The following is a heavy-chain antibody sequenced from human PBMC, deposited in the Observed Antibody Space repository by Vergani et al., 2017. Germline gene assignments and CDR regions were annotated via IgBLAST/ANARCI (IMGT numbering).Heavy chain of an antibody. Sequence: QMQLQESGPGLVKPSETLSLSCPVSGDSIRTSSYAWGWTRQPPGKTLDWIGPVFYGGRTSYNPSLKSRVTLSLDTSKKQISLNLTSVTAADTAVYYCARHISVVRPSSMTAFDYWGQGTLVTVSS. J-gene: IGHJ4*02. CDR2: VFYGGRT. V-gene: IGHV4-39*01. CDR1: GDSIRTSSYA. CDR3: ARHISVVRPSSMTAFDY. D-gene: IGHD2-21*01.